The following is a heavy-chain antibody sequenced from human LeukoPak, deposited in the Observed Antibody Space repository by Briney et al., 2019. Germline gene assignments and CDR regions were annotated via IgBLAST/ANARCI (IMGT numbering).Heavy chain of an antibody. J-gene: IGHJ6*03. V-gene: IGHV4-59*12. CDR2: IYYSGST. CDR3: ARDQDYMDV. CDR1: GGSISSYY. Sequence: SETLSLTCTVSGGSISSYYWSWIRQPPGKGLEWIGYIYYSGSTNYNPSLKSRVTISVDTSKNQFSLKLSSVTAADTAVYYCARDQDYMDVWGKGTTVTVSS.